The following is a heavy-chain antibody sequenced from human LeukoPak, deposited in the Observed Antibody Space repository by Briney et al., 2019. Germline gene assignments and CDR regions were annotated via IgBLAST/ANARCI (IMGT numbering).Heavy chain of an antibody. D-gene: IGHD6-13*01. CDR2: IYYSGST. CDR1: GGSISSYY. Sequence: SETLSLTCTVSGGSISSYYWSWIRQPPGKGLEWIGYIYYSGSTNYNPSLKSRVTISVDTSKNQFSLKLSSVTAADTAVYYCARGGHEANTYSSSWYSTWGQGTLVTVSS. CDR3: ARGGHEANTYSSSWYST. J-gene: IGHJ5*02. V-gene: IGHV4-59*01.